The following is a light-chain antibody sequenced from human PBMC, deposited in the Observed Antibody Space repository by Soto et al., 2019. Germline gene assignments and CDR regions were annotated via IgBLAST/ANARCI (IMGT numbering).Light chain of an antibody. CDR2: GAS. CDR3: HQYDSSPLT. CDR1: QSVSSSY. J-gene: IGKJ4*02. Sequence: EIVLTQSPGTLSLSPGERATLSCSASQSVSSSYLAWYQQKPGQAPRLLIYGASSRATGIPDRFSGSGSGTDFNLTISRLEPEDFGVYYCHQYDSSPLTFGGWTKVEI. V-gene: IGKV3-20*01.